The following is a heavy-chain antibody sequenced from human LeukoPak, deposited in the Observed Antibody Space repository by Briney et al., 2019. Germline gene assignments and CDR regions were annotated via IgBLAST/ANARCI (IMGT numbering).Heavy chain of an antibody. CDR3: ATASTDGDLLWYFDY. CDR1: GYTLTELS. Sequence: ASVKVSCKVSGYTLTELSMHWVRQAPGKGLEWMGGFDPEDGETIYAQKFQGRVTMTEGTSTDTAYMELSSLRSEDTAVYYCATASTDGDLLWYFDYWGQGTLVTVSS. J-gene: IGHJ4*02. CDR2: FDPEDGET. V-gene: IGHV1-24*01. D-gene: IGHD4-17*01.